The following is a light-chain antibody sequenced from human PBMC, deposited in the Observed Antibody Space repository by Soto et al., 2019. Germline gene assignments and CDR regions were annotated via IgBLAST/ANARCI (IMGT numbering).Light chain of an antibody. CDR2: VNSGGSH. CDR1: SGHSNYA. J-gene: IGLJ7*01. Sequence: QPVLTQSPSASVSLGASVKLTCTLSSGHSNYAIAWHQQQPEKGPRYLMKVNSGGSHIKGDGIPDRFSGSSSGAERYLFISSLQSEDEADYYCQTWGTGSAIVVFGGGTQLTVL. V-gene: IGLV4-69*01. CDR3: QTWGTGSAIVV.